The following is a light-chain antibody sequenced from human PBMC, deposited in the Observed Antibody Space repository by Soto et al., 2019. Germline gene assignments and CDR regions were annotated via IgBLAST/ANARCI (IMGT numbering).Light chain of an antibody. J-gene: IGKJ1*01. Sequence: DIQMTQSPSSLSASVGDRVTITCRASQTISGYLNWYQQKPGKAPELLIYKASTLESGVPSRFSGSGSATDFTLTISSLQADDFATYYCQQYSTYWTFGQGTKVDIK. V-gene: IGKV1-5*03. CDR2: KAS. CDR3: QQYSTYWT. CDR1: QTISGY.